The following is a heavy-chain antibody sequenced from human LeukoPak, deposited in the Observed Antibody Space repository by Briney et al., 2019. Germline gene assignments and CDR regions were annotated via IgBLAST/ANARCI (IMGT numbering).Heavy chain of an antibody. Sequence: PSETLSLTCSVSGGSINSYYWGWVRQPAGKGLEWIGRIYTTGTTNYSPSLKSRLSMSLDTSKNQFSLTLTSVTAADTAVYYCAKGMGDSVGYFDYWGQGTLVTVSS. CDR2: IYTTGTT. J-gene: IGHJ4*02. D-gene: IGHD2-21*01. V-gene: IGHV4-4*07. CDR3: AKGMGDSVGYFDY. CDR1: GGSINSYY.